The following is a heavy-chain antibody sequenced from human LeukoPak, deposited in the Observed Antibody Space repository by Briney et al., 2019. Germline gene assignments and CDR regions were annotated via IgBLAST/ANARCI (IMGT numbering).Heavy chain of an antibody. V-gene: IGHV3-30-3*01. Sequence: GGSLRLSCAASGFTFSSYAMHWVRQAPGKGLEWVAVISYDGSNKYYADTVKGRFTISRDNSKNTLYLQMNSLRAEDTAVYYCAREEDSSSSCFDYWGQGTLVTVSS. CDR3: AREEDSSSSCFDY. CDR2: ISYDGSNK. D-gene: IGHD6-6*01. J-gene: IGHJ4*02. CDR1: GFTFSSYA.